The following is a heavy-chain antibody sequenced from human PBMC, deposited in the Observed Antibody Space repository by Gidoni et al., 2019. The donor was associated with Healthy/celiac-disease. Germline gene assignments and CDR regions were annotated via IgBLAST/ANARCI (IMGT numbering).Heavy chain of an antibody. J-gene: IGHJ6*04. CDR3: AKDLPYLSYYDYIWGSYRYGGMDV. D-gene: IGHD3-16*02. Sequence: QVQLVESGGCVVQPGRSLRLSCAASGFTFSSYSMHWVRQAPGQGLEWVSVISYDGSNQYYADPVKGRFTISRDNSKNTLYLQMNSLRAEDTAVYYCAKDLPYLSYYDYIWGSYRYGGMDVWGKGTTVTVSS. CDR2: ISYDGSNQ. CDR1: GFTFSSYS. V-gene: IGHV3-30*18.